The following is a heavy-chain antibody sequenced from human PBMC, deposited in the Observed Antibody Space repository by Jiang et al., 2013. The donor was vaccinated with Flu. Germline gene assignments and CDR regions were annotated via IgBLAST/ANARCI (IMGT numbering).Heavy chain of an antibody. J-gene: IGHJ4*02. CDR3: AKTSHCSSTSCYRYYFDY. D-gene: IGHD2-2*01. CDR1: GGSISSSDYY. V-gene: IGHV4-39*01. Sequence: GLVKPPETLSLTCTVSGGSISSSDYYWAWIRQPPGKGLEWIGTIYYSGTTYYNPSLKSRVSISVDTSKNQFSLKLSSVTAADTAVYYCAKTSHCSSTSCYRYYFDYWGQGTLVTVSS. CDR2: IYYSGTT.